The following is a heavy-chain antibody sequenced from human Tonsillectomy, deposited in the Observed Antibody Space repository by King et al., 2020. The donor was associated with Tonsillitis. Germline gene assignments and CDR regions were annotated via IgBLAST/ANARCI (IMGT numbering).Heavy chain of an antibody. CDR3: AKGAGSCWYADPLDS. CDR1: GFTFRSYA. CDR2: IYSGGTNT. D-gene: IGHD6-19*01. J-gene: IGHJ4*02. V-gene: IGHV3-23*03. Sequence: QQVQSGGGLVQPGGSLRLSCAASGFTFRSYAMSWVRQAPGKGLEWVSVIYSGGTNTYYRDSVKGRFTISRDDSENTLYLQMTSLRAEDTALYYCAKGAGSCWYADPLDSWGQGTLVTVSS.